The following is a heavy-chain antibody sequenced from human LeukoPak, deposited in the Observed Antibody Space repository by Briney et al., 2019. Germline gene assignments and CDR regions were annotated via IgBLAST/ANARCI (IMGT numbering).Heavy chain of an antibody. D-gene: IGHD2-15*01. Sequence: ASVKVSCRASGYTFNSYGISWVRQAPGQGLEWMGWISGYNGNTKYAQKLQGRVTMTTDTSTSTAYMELRSLRSDDTAVYYCASTAYCSGGSCYSGYYWGQGTLVTVSS. CDR3: ASTAYCSGGSCYSGYY. CDR1: GYTFNSYG. V-gene: IGHV1-18*01. J-gene: IGHJ4*02. CDR2: ISGYNGNT.